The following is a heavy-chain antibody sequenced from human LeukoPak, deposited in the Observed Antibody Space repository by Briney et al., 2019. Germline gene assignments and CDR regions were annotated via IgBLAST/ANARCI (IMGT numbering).Heavy chain of an antibody. J-gene: IGHJ4*02. CDR2: IYYSGST. CDR3: ARDSLAVAPRGYFDY. CDR1: GGSISSGGYY. Sequence: SETLSLTCTVSGGSISSGGYYWSWIRQHPGKGLEWIGYIYYSGSTYYNPSLKSRVTISVDTSKNRFSLKLSSVTAADTAVYYCARDSLAVAPRGYFDYWGQGTLVTVSS. D-gene: IGHD6-19*01. V-gene: IGHV4-31*03.